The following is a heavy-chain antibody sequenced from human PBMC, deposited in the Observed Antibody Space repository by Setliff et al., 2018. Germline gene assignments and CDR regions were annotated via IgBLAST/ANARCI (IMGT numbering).Heavy chain of an antibody. J-gene: IGHJ6*03. D-gene: IGHD2-8*02. CDR2: INSDGSST. Sequence: PGESLKIPCAASGFTFTTYWMYWVRQSPGKGLAWVSRINSDGSSTTYAESVKGRFTISRDNAKNTLYLQMNSLRAEDTAVYFCTRVWSMVSDSYYFYMDGGGKGTTVTVSS. V-gene: IGHV3-74*01. CDR3: TRVWSMVSDSYYFYMDG. CDR1: GFTFTTYW.